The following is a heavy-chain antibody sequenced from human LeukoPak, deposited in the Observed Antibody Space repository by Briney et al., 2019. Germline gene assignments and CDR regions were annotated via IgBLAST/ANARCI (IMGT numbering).Heavy chain of an antibody. V-gene: IGHV3-48*02. D-gene: IGHD3-22*01. CDR2: INPGSSIK. CDR3: ARGFYDSSGYLRLDY. J-gene: IGHJ4*02. CDR1: GFTFSSYA. Sequence: PGGSLRLSCAASGFTFSSYAMNWVRQAPGKGLEWISDINPGSSIKYYADSVKGRFTVSRDNTKNSLYLQMNSLRDEDTAMYYCARGFYDSSGYLRLDYWGQGTLVTVSS.